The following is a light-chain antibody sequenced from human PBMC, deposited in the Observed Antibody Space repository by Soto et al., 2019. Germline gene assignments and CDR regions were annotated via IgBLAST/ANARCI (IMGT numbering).Light chain of an antibody. Sequence: QSVLTQPASVSGSPGQSITISCTGTSSDVGGYNFVSWYQQHPGKAPKLILYGVSNRPSGVSNRFSGSKSGNTASLTISVLQAEDESDYYCSSFTSSTTFYVFGTGTKLTVL. CDR3: SSFTSSTTFYV. V-gene: IGLV2-14*01. CDR1: SSDVGGYNF. J-gene: IGLJ1*01. CDR2: GVS.